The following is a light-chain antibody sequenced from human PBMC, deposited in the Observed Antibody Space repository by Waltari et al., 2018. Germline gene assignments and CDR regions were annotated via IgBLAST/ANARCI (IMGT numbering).Light chain of an antibody. CDR1: YPNMGSHS. J-gene: IGLJ2*01. Sequence: QSVLTQPPSASGNPGQRVTISCSVTYPNMGSHSANWFQHLPGTAPKLPIHSTTDRPSGVPGRFSGSKSGTSASLAISGLQSEDEGDYYCALWDDSLNGVVFGGGTKLTVL. CDR3: ALWDDSLNGVV. V-gene: IGLV1-44*01. CDR2: STT.